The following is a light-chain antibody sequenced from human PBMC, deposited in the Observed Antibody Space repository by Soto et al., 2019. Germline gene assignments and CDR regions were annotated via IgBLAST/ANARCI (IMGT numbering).Light chain of an antibody. CDR1: QSVSSY. Sequence: EILFTQSPATLSLSPGERATLSCRASQSVSSYLAWYQQKPGQAPRLLIYDASNRATGIPARFSGSGSGTNFTLTISSLEPEDFAVYYCQQRSNWPRTFGQGTMV. CDR2: DAS. J-gene: IGKJ1*01. V-gene: IGKV3-11*01. CDR3: QQRSNWPRT.